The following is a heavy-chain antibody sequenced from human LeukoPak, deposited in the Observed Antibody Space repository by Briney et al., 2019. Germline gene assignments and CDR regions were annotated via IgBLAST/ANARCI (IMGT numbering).Heavy chain of an antibody. V-gene: IGHV3-30*04. CDR3: ARVPTTVTSESY. J-gene: IGHJ4*02. CDR2: ISYDGSNK. D-gene: IGHD4-17*01. Sequence: GRSLRLSCAASGFTFSSYAMHWVRQAPGKGLEWVAVISYDGSNKYYADSVKGRFTISRDNSKNTPYLQMNSLRAEDTAVYYCARVPTTVTSESYWGQGTLVTVSS. CDR1: GFTFSSYA.